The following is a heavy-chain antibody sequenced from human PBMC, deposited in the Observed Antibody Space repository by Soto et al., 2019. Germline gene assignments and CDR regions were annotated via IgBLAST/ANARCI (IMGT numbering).Heavy chain of an antibody. CDR1: GFIFSDYG. V-gene: IGHV3-30*18. Sequence: QVQLVESGGGVVQPGRSLRLSCAISGFIFSDYGMLWVRQAPGKGLEWVAVISFDESNKYYADSVNGRFTISRDNSKSTLYLHMNSLRAEDTAVYFCAKGLGSCSGVSCTGDYWGQGNLVTVSS. CDR2: ISFDESNK. CDR3: AKGLGSCSGVSCTGDY. D-gene: IGHD2-15*01. J-gene: IGHJ4*02.